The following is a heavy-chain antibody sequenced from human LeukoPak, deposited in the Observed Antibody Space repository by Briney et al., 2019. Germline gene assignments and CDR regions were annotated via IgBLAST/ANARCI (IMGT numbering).Heavy chain of an antibody. CDR3: ATSSLTDDY. Sequence: PSQTLSLTCSVSDDSISSRIYYWTWIRQPAGKGLEWIGRVSGSGKTSYNPSLNSRVTMSLDTSKNQFFLNLTSVTAADTAVYYCATSSLTDDYWGRGILVTVSS. V-gene: IGHV4-61*02. J-gene: IGHJ4*02. CDR2: VSGSGKT. CDR1: DDSISSRIYY.